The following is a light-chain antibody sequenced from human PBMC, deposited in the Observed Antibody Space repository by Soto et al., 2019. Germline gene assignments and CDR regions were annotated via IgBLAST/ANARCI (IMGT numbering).Light chain of an antibody. J-gene: IGKJ3*01. V-gene: IGKV3-15*01. Sequence: EIVMTQSPATLSVSPGERATLSCRASQSVSSNLAWYQQKPGQAPRLLVYGASTRATGIPARFRGSGSGTEFTLTLSSLQSEDFAVYYCQQYNNWPPLTFGPGTKVDIK. CDR1: QSVSSN. CDR3: QQYNNWPPLT. CDR2: GAS.